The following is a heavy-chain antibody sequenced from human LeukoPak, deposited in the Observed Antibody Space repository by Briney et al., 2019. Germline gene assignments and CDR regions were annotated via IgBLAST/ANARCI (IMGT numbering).Heavy chain of an antibody. J-gene: IGHJ6*02. V-gene: IGHV3-23*01. CDR1: GFTFSSYA. CDR2: ISGSGGST. CDR3: GTHEGYYYYGMDV. Sequence: PGGSLRLSCAASGFTFSSYAMSWVRQAPGKGLEWVSAISGSGGSTYYADSVKGRFTISRDNSKNTLYLQMNSLRAEDTAVYYCGTHEGYYYYGMDVWGQGTTVTVSS.